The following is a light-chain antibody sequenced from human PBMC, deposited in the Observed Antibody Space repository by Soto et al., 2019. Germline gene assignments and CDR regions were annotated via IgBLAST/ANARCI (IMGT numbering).Light chain of an antibody. CDR1: QSISSW. V-gene: IGKV1-5*03. Sequence: IHVTQSPSTLSASVGDRVSITCRASQSISSWLAWYQHKPGKAPKLLISKASSLESGVPSRFSGSGSGTEFTLTISSLQPEDFATYYCAQLNSYPFTFGQGTRLEIK. J-gene: IGKJ5*01. CDR2: KAS. CDR3: AQLNSYPFT.